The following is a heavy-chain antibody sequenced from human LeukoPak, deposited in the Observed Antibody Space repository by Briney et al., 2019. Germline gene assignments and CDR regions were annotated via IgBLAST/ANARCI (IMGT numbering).Heavy chain of an antibody. V-gene: IGHV1-2*06. CDR3: ARLGLHGSGTYYFFDY. J-gene: IGHJ4*02. CDR2: IDPNTGDT. CDR1: GQSLTGYF. D-gene: IGHD3-10*01. Sequence: ASVKVSCKASGQSLTGYFIHWVRQAPGQGLEWVGRIDPNTGDTIYAQNFQGRVTVTSATSISTAYMELSRLTSDDTAAYFCARLGLHGSGTYYFFDYWGQGTLVTVSS.